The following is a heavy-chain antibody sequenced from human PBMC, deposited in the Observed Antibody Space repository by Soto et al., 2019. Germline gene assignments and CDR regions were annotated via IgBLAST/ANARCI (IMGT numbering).Heavy chain of an antibody. J-gene: IGHJ6*02. Sequence: SQTLSLTCAISGDGVSSNSAAWNWIKQSPSRGLEWLGRTYYRSKWYNDYAVSVKSRITINPDTSKNQFSLQLNSVTPGDTAVYYCARKAAARGYYYYGMDVWGQGTTVTVSS. CDR1: GDGVSSNSAA. CDR3: ARKAAARGYYYYGMDV. V-gene: IGHV6-1*01. D-gene: IGHD6-13*01. CDR2: TYYRSKWYN.